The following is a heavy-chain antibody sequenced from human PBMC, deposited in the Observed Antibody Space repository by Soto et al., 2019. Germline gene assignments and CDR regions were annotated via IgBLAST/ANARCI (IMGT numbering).Heavy chain of an antibody. Sequence: GGSLRLSCAASGFTFSSYGMHWVRQAPGKGLEWVAVISYDGSNKYYADSVKGRFTISRDNSKNTLYLQMNSLRAEDTAVYYCAKDSSLTGSTVMDVWGQGTTVTVSS. V-gene: IGHV3-30*18. CDR3: AKDSSLTGSTVMDV. CDR1: GFTFSSYG. CDR2: ISYDGSNK. J-gene: IGHJ6*02. D-gene: IGHD4-17*01.